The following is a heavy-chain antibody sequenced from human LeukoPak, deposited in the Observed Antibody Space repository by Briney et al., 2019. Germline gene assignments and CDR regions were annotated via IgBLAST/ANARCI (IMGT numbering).Heavy chain of an antibody. Sequence: PGGSLRLSCAASGLIFDDYAMHWVRHVPGKGLEWVSGISWNSGSVGYADSVKGRFTISRDNARNSLYLQMNNLRAEDTGMYYCAKTRFKEYASGTCFDYWGQGTLVTVSS. CDR1: GLIFDDYA. V-gene: IGHV3-9*01. CDR2: ISWNSGSV. J-gene: IGHJ4*01. CDR3: AKTRFKEYASGTCFDY. D-gene: IGHD3-10*01.